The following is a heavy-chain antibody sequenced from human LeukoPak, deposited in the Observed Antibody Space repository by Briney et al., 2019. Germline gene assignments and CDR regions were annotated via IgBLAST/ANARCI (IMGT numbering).Heavy chain of an antibody. J-gene: IGHJ4*02. CDR3: ATKQWLAPPPDS. V-gene: IGHV3-74*01. CDR2: INTDGTVT. CDR1: GFTFSKYW. D-gene: IGHD6-19*01. Sequence: GGSLRLSCAASGFTFSKYWMLRVRQAPGKGLESVSRINTDGTVTTYADSVKGRFPVSRDNADNTMFLQMNSVRDEDTAVYYCATKQWLAPPPDSWGQGTPVTVSS.